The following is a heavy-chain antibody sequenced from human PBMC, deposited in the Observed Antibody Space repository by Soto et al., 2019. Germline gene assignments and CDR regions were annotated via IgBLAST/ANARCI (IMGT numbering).Heavy chain of an antibody. V-gene: IGHV4-39*02. CDR2: IYYSGST. D-gene: IGHD5-12*01. J-gene: IGHJ6*02. CDR3: AREGQMATITPAHYYYYYYGMDV. CDR1: GGSISSSSYY. Sequence: PSETLSLTCTVSGGSISSSSYYWGWIRQPPGKGLEWIGSIYYSGSTYYNPSLKSRVTISVDTSKNQFSLKLSSVTAADTAVYYFAREGQMATITPAHYYYYYYGMDVWGQGTTVTVSS.